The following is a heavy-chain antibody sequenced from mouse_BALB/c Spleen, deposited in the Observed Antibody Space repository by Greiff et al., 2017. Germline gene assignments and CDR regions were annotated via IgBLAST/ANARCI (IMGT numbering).Heavy chain of an antibody. CDR3: ARSVESWVFAY. CDR1: GYTFTSYY. CDR2: IYPGNVNT. Sequence: QVQLQQSGPELVKPGASVRISCKASGYTFTSYYIHWVKQRPGQGLEWIGWIYPGNVNTKYNEKFKGKATLTADKSSSTAYMQLSSLTSEDSAVYFCARSVESWVFAYWGQGTLVTVSA. J-gene: IGHJ3*01. D-gene: IGHD4-1*01. V-gene: IGHV1S56*01.